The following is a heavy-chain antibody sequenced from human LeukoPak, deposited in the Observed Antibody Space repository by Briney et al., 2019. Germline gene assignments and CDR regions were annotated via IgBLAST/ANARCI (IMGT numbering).Heavy chain of an antibody. D-gene: IGHD6-13*01. CDR1: GYSFTNYW. CDR3: ARHGDGAAAGTNRVIGPFDY. Sequence: GESLKISCKGSGYSFTNYWIGWVRQMPGKALEELVFIYPGDSDIRYSPSFQGQVTISADKSISTAYLQWSSLKASDTAMYYCARHGDGAAAGTNRVIGPFDYWGQGTLVTVSS. J-gene: IGHJ4*02. V-gene: IGHV5-51*01. CDR2: IYPGDSDI.